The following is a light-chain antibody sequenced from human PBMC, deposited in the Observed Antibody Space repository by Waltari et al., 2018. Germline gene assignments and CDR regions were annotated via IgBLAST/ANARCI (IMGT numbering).Light chain of an antibody. Sequence: DIQMTQSPSSLSASVGDRVTITCQASQDISNYLNWYPQKPGKAPKLLIYDASNLETGVPSRFSGSGSGTEFTFTISSLQPEDIATYYCQQYDNLPVFGPGTKVDIK. J-gene: IGKJ3*01. CDR1: QDISNY. V-gene: IGKV1-33*01. CDR2: DAS. CDR3: QQYDNLPV.